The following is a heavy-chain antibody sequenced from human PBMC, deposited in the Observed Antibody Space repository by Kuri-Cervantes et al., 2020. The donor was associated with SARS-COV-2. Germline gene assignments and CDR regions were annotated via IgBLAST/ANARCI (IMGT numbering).Heavy chain of an antibody. J-gene: IGHJ4*02. V-gene: IGHV4-59*01. CDR3: ARGGYSSGWYAVD. CDR1: GGSISSYY. CDR2: IYYSGST. Sequence: CTVSGGSISSYYWSWIRQPPGKGLEWIGYIYYSGSTNYNPSLKSRVTISVDTSKNQFSLKLSSVTAADTAVYYCARGGYSSGWYAVDWGQGTLVTVSS. D-gene: IGHD6-19*01.